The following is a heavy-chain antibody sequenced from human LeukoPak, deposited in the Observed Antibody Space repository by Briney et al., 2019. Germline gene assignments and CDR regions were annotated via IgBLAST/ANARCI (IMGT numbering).Heavy chain of an antibody. Sequence: ASVKVSCKASGYTFTGYYMHWVRQAPGQGLEWMGWINPNSGGTNYAQKFQGRVTMTRDTSISTAYMELSRLRSDDTAVYYCARMGFGDSSNWSDYFDYWGQGTLVTVSS. CDR3: ARMGFGDSSNWSDYFDY. CDR2: INPNSGGT. V-gene: IGHV1-2*02. CDR1: GYTFTGYY. J-gene: IGHJ4*02. D-gene: IGHD6-13*01.